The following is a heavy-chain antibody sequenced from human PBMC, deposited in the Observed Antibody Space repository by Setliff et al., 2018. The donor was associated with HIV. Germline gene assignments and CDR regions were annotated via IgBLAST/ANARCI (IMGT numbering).Heavy chain of an antibody. Sequence: GGSLRLSCKASGFTFSDHTMNWVRQAPGKGLEWVAVISYDGSNKYYADSVKGRFTISTDNSKNTLYLQMNSLRAEDTAVYYCAKPLTQWGVSPYHYAVDVWGQGTTVTVSS. CDR2: ISYDGSNK. D-gene: IGHD1-26*01. CDR1: GFTFSDHT. CDR3: AKPLTQWGVSPYHYAVDV. V-gene: IGHV3-30*18. J-gene: IGHJ6*02.